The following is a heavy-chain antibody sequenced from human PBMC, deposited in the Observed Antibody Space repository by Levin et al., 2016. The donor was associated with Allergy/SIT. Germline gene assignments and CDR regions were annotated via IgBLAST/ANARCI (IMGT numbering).Heavy chain of an antibody. D-gene: IGHD3-9*01. J-gene: IGHJ6*03. CDR2: IIPIFGIA. CDR1: GGTFSSAA. Sequence: SVKVSCKASGGTFSSAAFSWVRQAPGQGLEWMGGIIPIFGIANYAQKFQGRVTITADESTSTVYMEMSNVRSEDTAVYYCGRDRGYYDIVTGYHNYYYYMDVWAKGTTVTVSS. CDR3: GRDRGYYDIVTGYHNYYYYMDV. V-gene: IGHV1-69*13.